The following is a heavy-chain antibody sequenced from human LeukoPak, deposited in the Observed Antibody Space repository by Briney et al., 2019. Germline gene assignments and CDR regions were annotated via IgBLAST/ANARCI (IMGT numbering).Heavy chain of an antibody. V-gene: IGHV1-2*02. CDR3: ARAAEGDPYYYDSSGYNQFDY. CDR2: INPNSGGT. D-gene: IGHD3-22*01. Sequence: SVKVSCKTSGYTFTDYYMHWVRQAPGQGLEWMGWINPNSGGTNYAQKFQGRVTMTRDTSISTAYMELSSLRSDDTAVYYCARAAEGDPYYYDSSGYNQFDYWGQGTLVTVSS. CDR1: GYTFTDYY. J-gene: IGHJ4*02.